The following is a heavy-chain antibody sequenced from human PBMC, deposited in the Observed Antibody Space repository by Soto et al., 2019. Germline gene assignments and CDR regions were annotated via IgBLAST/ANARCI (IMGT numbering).Heavy chain of an antibody. J-gene: IGHJ4*02. Sequence: GGSLRLSCAASGFTFSSYSMNWVRQAPGKGLEWVSYISSSSSTIYYADSVKGRFTISRDNAKNSLYLQMNSLRAEDTAVYYCAKDTIELTTVVPFDYRGQGTQVTVSS. CDR2: ISSSSSTI. CDR1: GFTFSSYS. V-gene: IGHV3-48*01. CDR3: AKDTIELTTVVPFDY. D-gene: IGHD4-4*01.